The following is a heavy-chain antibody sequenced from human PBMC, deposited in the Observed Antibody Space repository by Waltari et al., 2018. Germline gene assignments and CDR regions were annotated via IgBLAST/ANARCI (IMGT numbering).Heavy chain of an antibody. CDR1: GFTFSSYA. D-gene: IGHD7-27*01. V-gene: IGHV3-48*04. J-gene: IGHJ2*01. CDR3: ARSPITGDRPWGLFDL. CDR2: ISSSSSTI. Sequence: EVQLLESGGGLVQPGGSLRLSCAASGFTFSSYAMSWVRQAPGKGLEWVSYISSSSSTIYDADSVKGRFTISRDNAKNSLYLRMNSLRAEDTAVYYCARSPITGDRPWGLFDLWGRGTLVTVSS.